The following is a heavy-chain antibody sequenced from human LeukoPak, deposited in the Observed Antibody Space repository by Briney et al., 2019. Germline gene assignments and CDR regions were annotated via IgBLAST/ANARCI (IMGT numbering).Heavy chain of an antibody. D-gene: IGHD3-3*01. CDR3: ARDGFPDYDFWSGYPSFYYFDY. Sequence: PGGSLRLSCAASGFTFDDYAMHWVRQAPGKGLEWVSGISWNSGSIGYADSVKGRFTISRDNAKNTLYLQMNSLRAEDTAVYYCARDGFPDYDFWSGYPSFYYFDYWGQGTLVTVSS. V-gene: IGHV3-9*01. CDR2: ISWNSGSI. J-gene: IGHJ4*02. CDR1: GFTFDDYA.